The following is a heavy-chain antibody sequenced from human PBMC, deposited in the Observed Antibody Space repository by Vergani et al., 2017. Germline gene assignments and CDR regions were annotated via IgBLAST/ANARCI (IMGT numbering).Heavy chain of an antibody. Sequence: QVQLVESGGGVVQPGRSLRLSCAASGFTFSDYYMSWIRQAPGKGLEWVSYISSSGSTIYYADSVKGRFTISRDNAKNSLYLQMNSLRAEDTAVYYCARTYYYDSSGSPGWDDAFDIWGQGTMVTVSS. CDR3: ARTYYYDSSGSPGWDDAFDI. D-gene: IGHD3-22*01. V-gene: IGHV3-11*01. CDR2: ISSSGSTI. CDR1: GFTFSDYY. J-gene: IGHJ3*02.